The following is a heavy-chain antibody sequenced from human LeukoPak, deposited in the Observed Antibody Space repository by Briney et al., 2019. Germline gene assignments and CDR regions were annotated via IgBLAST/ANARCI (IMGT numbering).Heavy chain of an antibody. D-gene: IGHD1-26*01. CDR1: GYTFTIYG. CDR2: ISAYNGNT. V-gene: IGHV1-18*01. J-gene: IGHJ6*02. Sequence: ASVKVSFKASGYTFTIYGISWVRQAPGQGLEWRGWISAYNGNTNYAQKLQGRVTMTTDTSTSTAYMELRSLRSDDTAVYYCARDQVVGATGRYYYGMDVWGQGTTVTVSS. CDR3: ARDQVVGATGRYYYGMDV.